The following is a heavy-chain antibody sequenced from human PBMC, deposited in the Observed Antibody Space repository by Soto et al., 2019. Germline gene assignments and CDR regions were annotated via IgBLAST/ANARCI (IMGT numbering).Heavy chain of an antibody. CDR2: ISAYNGNT. V-gene: IGHV1-18*01. J-gene: IGHJ4*02. Sequence: QVQLVQSGAEVKKPGASVKVSCKASGYTFTSYGISWVRQAPGQGLEWMGWISAYNGNTNYAQNLQGRGTMTPDTSTSTAYMELRSLRSDDTAVYYCARDFFIVVVPAAIPYYWGQGTLATVSS. CDR1: GYTFTSYG. CDR3: ARDFFIVVVPAAIPYY. D-gene: IGHD2-2*01.